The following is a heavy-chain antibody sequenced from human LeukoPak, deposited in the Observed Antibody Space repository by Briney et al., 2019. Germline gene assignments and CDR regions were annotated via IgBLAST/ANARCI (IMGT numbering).Heavy chain of an antibody. CDR1: GFTFSSYW. CDR3: ARVRGGYCSGGSCYSAFDI. J-gene: IGHJ3*02. V-gene: IGHV3-7*04. Sequence: GGSLRLSCAASGFTFSSYWMHWVRQAPGKGLEWVANIKQDGSEKYYVDSVKGRFTISRDNAQNSLYLQMNSLRAEDTAVYYCARVRGGYCSGGSCYSAFDIWGQGTMVTVSS. CDR2: IKQDGSEK. D-gene: IGHD2-15*01.